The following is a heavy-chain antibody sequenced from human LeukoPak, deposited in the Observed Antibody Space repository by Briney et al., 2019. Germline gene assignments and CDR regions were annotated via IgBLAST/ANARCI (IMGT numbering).Heavy chain of an antibody. CDR3: ARTYDDYAAFDY. Sequence: AGGSLRLSCAASGFTFSSYTINWVRQAPGKGLEWVSSVSSSSSHIHYADSVKGRFIISRDNAKNSLYLQMNSLRAEDSAVYYCARTYDDYAAFDYWGRGTLVTVSS. V-gene: IGHV3-21*01. J-gene: IGHJ4*02. D-gene: IGHD4-17*01. CDR2: VSSSSSHI. CDR1: GFTFSSYT.